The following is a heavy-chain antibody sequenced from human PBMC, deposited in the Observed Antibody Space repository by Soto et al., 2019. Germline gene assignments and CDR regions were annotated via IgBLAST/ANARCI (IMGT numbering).Heavy chain of an antibody. V-gene: IGHV4-39*01. CDR2: IYYSGNT. D-gene: IGHD1-1*01. CDR3: AGRPGITTFRRDY. J-gene: IGHJ4*02. CDR1: GGSISSPSYY. Sequence: QLQLQESGPGLVKPSENLSLTCSVSGGSISSPSYYWGWIRQPPGKGLEWIGSIYYSGNTSYNPALKSRVTIFVDTYSNQSPLQVNSVTAADTAVDFCAGRPGITTFRRDYWGQGTLVTVSS.